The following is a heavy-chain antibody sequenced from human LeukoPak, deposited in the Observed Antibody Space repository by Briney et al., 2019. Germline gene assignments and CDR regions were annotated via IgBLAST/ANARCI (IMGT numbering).Heavy chain of an antibody. Sequence: ASVKVSCKASGYTFTGYYMHWVRQAPGQGLEWMGRISPNSGGTNYAQKFQGRVTTTRDTSISTAYMELSRLRSDDTAVYYCARGFGSSWDFDYWGQGTLVTVSS. CDR3: ARGFGSSWDFDY. J-gene: IGHJ4*02. V-gene: IGHV1-2*06. D-gene: IGHD6-13*01. CDR1: GYTFTGYY. CDR2: ISPNSGGT.